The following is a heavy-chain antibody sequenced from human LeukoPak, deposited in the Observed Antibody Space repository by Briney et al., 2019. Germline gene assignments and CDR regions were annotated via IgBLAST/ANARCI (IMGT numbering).Heavy chain of an antibody. CDR2: IYYSGST. CDR1: GGSVSSCGYY. CDR3: ARDLITGTVRFDS. J-gene: IGHJ5*01. V-gene: IGHV4-61*08. D-gene: IGHD1-7*01. Sequence: SETLSLTCTVSGGSVSSCGYYWSWIRQPPGKGLEWFGYIYYSGSTNYNPSLKSRVTISVDTSKNQFSLKLSSVTAADTAVYYCARDLITGTVRFDSWGQGTLVTVSS.